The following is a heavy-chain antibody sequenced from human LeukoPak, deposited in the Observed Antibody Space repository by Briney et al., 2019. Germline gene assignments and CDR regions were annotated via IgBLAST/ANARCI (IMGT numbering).Heavy chain of an antibody. V-gene: IGHV1-2*02. CDR3: AKVGGYGHLDL. Sequence: GASVKVSCKASRYTFTDYYIHWVRQAPGQGLEWMGWNSPNTGGTKYAQKFQGRVTMTRDTSITTAYVELSGLTSDDTAIYYCAKVGGYGHLDLWGQGTLVTVSS. D-gene: IGHD5-12*01. J-gene: IGHJ5*02. CDR1: RYTFTDYY. CDR2: NSPNTGGT.